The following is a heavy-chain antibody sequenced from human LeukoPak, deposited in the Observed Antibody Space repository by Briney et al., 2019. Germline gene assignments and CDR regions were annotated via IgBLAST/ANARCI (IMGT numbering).Heavy chain of an antibody. CDR1: GFTFDDYA. CDR2: ISWNSGSI. V-gene: IGHV3-9*01. Sequence: GGSLRLSCAASGFTFDDYAMHWVRQAPGKGLEWVSGISWNSGSIGYADSVKGRFTISRDNAKNSLYLQMNSLRAEDTALYYCAKAGLLPDAFDIWGQGTMVTVSS. D-gene: IGHD3-22*01. CDR3: AKAGLLPDAFDI. J-gene: IGHJ3*02.